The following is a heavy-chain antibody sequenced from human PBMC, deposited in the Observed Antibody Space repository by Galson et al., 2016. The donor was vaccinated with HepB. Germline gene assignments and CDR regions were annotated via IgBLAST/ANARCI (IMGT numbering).Heavy chain of an antibody. CDR2: IHHTGLS. CDR1: GGSLSTNNW. D-gene: IGHD6-13*01. CDR3: AREAPADYSDY. V-gene: IGHV4-4*02. Sequence: SETLSLTCAVSGGSLSTNNWWSWVRQPPGKGLEWIGQIHHTGLSYFNPSLKSRVTMSVDKSSNPVSLKLSSVTAADTAVYYCAREAPADYSDYWGRGTLVTVSS. J-gene: IGHJ4*02.